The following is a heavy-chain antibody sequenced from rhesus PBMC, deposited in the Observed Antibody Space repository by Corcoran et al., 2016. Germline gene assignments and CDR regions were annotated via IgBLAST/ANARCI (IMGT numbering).Heavy chain of an antibody. CDR1: GGSFSGYY. D-gene: IGHD4-35*01. V-gene: IGHV4-165*01. CDR3: ARDPYGNYGVFFDY. J-gene: IGHJ4*01. Sequence: QVQLQESGPGLVKPSETLSLTCAISGGSFSGYYWGWIRQPPGKGLEGIGYISGSSGGTDYTPSLKSRVSISTDTSKNQFSLKLSSVTAADTAVYYCARDPYGNYGVFFDYWGQGVLVTVSS. CDR2: ISGSSGGT.